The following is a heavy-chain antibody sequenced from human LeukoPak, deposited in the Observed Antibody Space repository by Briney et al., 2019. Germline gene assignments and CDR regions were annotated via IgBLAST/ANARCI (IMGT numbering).Heavy chain of an antibody. CDR3: ARGSIVVVPAAINYYYGMDV. J-gene: IGHJ6*02. V-gene: IGHV1-2*02. Sequence: GASVKVSCKASGYAFTNYAISWVRQAPGQGLEWMGWINPNSGGTNYAQKFQGRVTMTRDTSISTAYMELSRLRSDDTAVYYCARGSIVVVPAAINYYYGMDVWGQGTTVTVSS. CDR1: GYAFTNYA. D-gene: IGHD2-2*01. CDR2: INPNSGGT.